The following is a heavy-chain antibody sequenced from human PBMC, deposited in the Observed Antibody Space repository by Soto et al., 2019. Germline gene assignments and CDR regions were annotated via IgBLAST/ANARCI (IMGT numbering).Heavy chain of an antibody. J-gene: IGHJ5*02. CDR2: MYYTGNK. CDR1: GGSISGSY. V-gene: IGHV4-59*04. CDR3: ARRSSSSLGSLFDP. D-gene: IGHD6-6*01. Sequence: SETLSLTCSVSGGSISGSYWSWIRQSPGKGLEWIGSMYYTGNKNYNPSLESRVTMSVDTSKNQFSLKLSSVTPTDTAVYYCARRSSSSLGSLFDPWGRGILVTVSS.